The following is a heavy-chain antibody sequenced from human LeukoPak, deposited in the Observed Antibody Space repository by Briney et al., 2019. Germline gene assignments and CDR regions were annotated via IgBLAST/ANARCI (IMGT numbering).Heavy chain of an antibody. CDR1: GYTFTSYD. CDR3: AKNLYGTGEFDY. V-gene: IGHV1-8*01. CDR2: MTPKSGNT. J-gene: IGHJ4*02. D-gene: IGHD7-27*01. Sequence: VASVKVSCKASGYTFTSYDINWVRQATGQGLEWVGWMTPKSGNTGYAQKFQGRVTMTRDTSTGTAYMDLSSLRSDDTAGYYCAKNLYGTGEFDYWGEGTLVTVSS.